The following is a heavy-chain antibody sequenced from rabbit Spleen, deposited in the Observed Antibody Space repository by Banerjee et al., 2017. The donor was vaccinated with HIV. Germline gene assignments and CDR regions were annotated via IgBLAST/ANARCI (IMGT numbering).Heavy chain of an antibody. CDR3: ARGSATMTMVITGYYLTL. CDR2: IEAGSSGFT. Sequence: QQQLEESGGGLVKPGGTLTLTCKASGIDFSSDSYMCWVRQAPGKGLEWIACIEAGSSGFTYYASRAKGRFSISKTSSTTVTLQMTSLTVADTATYFCARGSATMTMVITGYYLTLWGQGTLVTVS. J-gene: IGHJ4*01. CDR1: GIDFSSDSY. D-gene: IGHD2-1*01. V-gene: IGHV1S45*01.